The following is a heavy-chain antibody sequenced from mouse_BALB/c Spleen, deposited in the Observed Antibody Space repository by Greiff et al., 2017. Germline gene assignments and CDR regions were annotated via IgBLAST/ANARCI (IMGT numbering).Heavy chain of an antibody. J-gene: IGHJ3*01. CDR1: GFTFSSYT. V-gene: IGHV5-12-2*01. CDR2: ISNGGGST. D-gene: IGHD5-1*01. Sequence: EVQGVESGGGLVQPGGSLKLSCAASGFTFSSYTMSWVRQTPEKRLEWVAYISNGGGSTYYPDTVKGRFTISRDNAKNTLYLQMSSLKSEDTAMYYCARDEYLAYWGQGTLVTVSA. CDR3: ARDEYLAY.